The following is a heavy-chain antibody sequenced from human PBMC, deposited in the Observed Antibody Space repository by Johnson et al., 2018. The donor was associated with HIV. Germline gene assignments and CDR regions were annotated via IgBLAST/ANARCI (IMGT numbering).Heavy chain of an antibody. CDR1: GFTVSSNY. Sequence: VQLVESGGGLVQPGGSLRLSCAASGFTVSSNYMSWVRQAPGKGLEWVSVIYSGGSTYYADSVKGRFPISRDNSKNTLYLQMNSLRAEDTAVYYCAKPPLITMIVVVADGANAFDIWGQGTMVTVSS. CDR3: AKPPLITMIVVVADGANAFDI. J-gene: IGHJ3*02. V-gene: IGHV3-66*04. CDR2: IYSGGST. D-gene: IGHD3-22*01.